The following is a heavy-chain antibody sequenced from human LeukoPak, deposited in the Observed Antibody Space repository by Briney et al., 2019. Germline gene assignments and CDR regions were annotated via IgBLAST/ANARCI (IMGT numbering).Heavy chain of an antibody. Sequence: SETLSLTCTVSGGSISSTSYYWGWIRQPPGKGLEWIGSIYCSGSTYYNPSLKSRVTISVDTSKNQFSLKLSSVTAADTAVYYCARRIPYSSSSGRYFDYWGQGTLVTVSS. CDR3: ARRIPYSSSSGRYFDY. CDR2: IYCSGST. V-gene: IGHV4-39*01. CDR1: GGSISSTSYY. D-gene: IGHD6-6*01. J-gene: IGHJ4*02.